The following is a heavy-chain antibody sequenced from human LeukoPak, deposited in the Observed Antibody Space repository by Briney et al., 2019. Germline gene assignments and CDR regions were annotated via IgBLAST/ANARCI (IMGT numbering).Heavy chain of an antibody. CDR1: GYPFSDYQ. Sequence: GASVKVSCKASGYPFSDYQMHWVRQAPGQGLEWMGWINPNTGGTNYAQKFQGRVSMTRDTSMNTAYMDLSTLRPDGTAVYYCARDKDNGCGDWGQGTLVTVSS. CDR3: ARDKDNGCGD. J-gene: IGHJ4*02. CDR2: INPNTGGT. D-gene: IGHD3-10*01. V-gene: IGHV1-2*02.